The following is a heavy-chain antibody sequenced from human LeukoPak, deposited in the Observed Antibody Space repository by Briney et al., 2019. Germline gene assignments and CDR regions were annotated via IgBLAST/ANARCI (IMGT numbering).Heavy chain of an antibody. Sequence: ASVKVCCKASGYTFTSYDINWVRQATGQGLEWMGWMNPNSGNTGYAQKFHGRVTMTRNNSISTAYMELSSLRSEDTAVYYCARMYYDILTGWNYYYYCMDVWGKGTTVTVSS. D-gene: IGHD3-9*01. CDR2: MNPNSGNT. J-gene: IGHJ6*03. V-gene: IGHV1-8*01. CDR3: ARMYYDILTGWNYYYYCMDV. CDR1: GYTFTSYD.